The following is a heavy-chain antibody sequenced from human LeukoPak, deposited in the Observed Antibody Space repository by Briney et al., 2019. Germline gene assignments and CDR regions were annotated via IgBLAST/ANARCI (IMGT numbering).Heavy chain of an antibody. J-gene: IGHJ1*01. CDR2: IYTSGST. D-gene: IGHD4-11*01. Sequence: NPSEPLSLTCTVSGGFISSGSYYWRWIRRPAGKGLEWIWSIYTSGSTTYSPSLTSRVTISVDTSTNQFSLKLSSVPAADTAVYYCARVPIYSDYTGYFEHWGQGTLVTVSA. CDR1: GGFISSGSYY. CDR3: ARVPIYSDYTGYFEH. V-gene: IGHV4-61*02.